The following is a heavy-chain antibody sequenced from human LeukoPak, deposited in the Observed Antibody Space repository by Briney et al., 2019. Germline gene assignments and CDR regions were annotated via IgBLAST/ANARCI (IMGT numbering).Heavy chain of an antibody. CDR2: IIPILGIA. CDR1: GGTFSSYA. V-gene: IGHV1-69*04. D-gene: IGHD5-12*01. J-gene: IGHJ4*02. Sequence: ASVKVSCKASGGTFSSYAISWMRQAPGQGLEWMGRIIPILGIANYAQKFQGRVTITADKSTSTAYMELSSLRSEDTAVYYCAREQRGYSGYANLAFDYWGQGTLVTVSS. CDR3: AREQRGYSGYANLAFDY.